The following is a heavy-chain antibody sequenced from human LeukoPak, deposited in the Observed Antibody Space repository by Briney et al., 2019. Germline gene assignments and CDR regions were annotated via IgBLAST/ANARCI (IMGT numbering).Heavy chain of an antibody. CDR2: IGAYNGNT. V-gene: IGHV1-18*04. Sequence: ASVKVSCKASGYTFTSYGISWVRQAPGQGLEWMGWIGAYNGNTNYAQKLQGRVTMTTDTSTSTAYMELRSLRSDDTAVYYCARDPILGGSTTDIVVVPAASHFDYWGQGTLVTVSS. CDR3: ARDPILGGSTTDIVVVPAASHFDY. D-gene: IGHD2-2*01. J-gene: IGHJ4*02. CDR1: GYTFTSYG.